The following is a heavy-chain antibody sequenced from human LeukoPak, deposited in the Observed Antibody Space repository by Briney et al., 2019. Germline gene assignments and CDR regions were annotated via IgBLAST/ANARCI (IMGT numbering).Heavy chain of an antibody. CDR1: GGSFSGYY. D-gene: IGHD2-15*01. CDR2: INHSGGT. V-gene: IGHV4-34*01. J-gene: IGHJ4*02. Sequence: SETLSLTCAVYGGSFSGYYWSWIRQPPGKGLEWIGEINHSGGTNYNPSLKSRVTISVDTSKNQFALKLSSVTAADTAVYYCARTGSGHDYWGQGTLVTVSS. CDR3: ARTGSGHDY.